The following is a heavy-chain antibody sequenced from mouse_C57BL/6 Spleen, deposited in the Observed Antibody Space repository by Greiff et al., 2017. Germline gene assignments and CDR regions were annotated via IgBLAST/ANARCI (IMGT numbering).Heavy chain of an antibody. J-gene: IGHJ3*01. D-gene: IGHD2-4*01. CDR3: TEDYGAY. Sequence: VQLQQSGAELVRPGASVTLSCTASGFNIKDDYMHWVKQRPEQGLEWIGWIDPENGDTEYASKFQGKATITADTSSNTAYLQLSSLTSEDTAVYYCTEDYGAYWGQGTLVTVSA. CDR1: GFNIKDDY. V-gene: IGHV14-4*01. CDR2: IDPENGDT.